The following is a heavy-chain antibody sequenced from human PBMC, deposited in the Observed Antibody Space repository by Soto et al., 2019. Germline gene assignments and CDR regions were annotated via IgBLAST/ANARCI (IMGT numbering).Heavy chain of an antibody. J-gene: IGHJ4*02. D-gene: IGHD2-8*01. CDR3: ARDSRYCTNGVCYMPHYFDY. CDR1: GGTFSSYA. V-gene: IGHV1-69*13. Sequence: SVKVSCKASGGTFSSYAISWVRQAPGQGLEWMGGIIPIFGTASYAQKFQGRVTITADESTSTAYMELSSLRSEDTAVYYCARDSRYCTNGVCYMPHYFDYWGQGTLVTVSS. CDR2: IIPIFGTA.